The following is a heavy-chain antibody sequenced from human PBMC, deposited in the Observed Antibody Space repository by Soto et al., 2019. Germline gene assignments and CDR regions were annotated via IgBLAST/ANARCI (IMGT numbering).Heavy chain of an antibody. CDR3: ARGNGGNTVVRGVSFYYYGMDV. D-gene: IGHD3-10*01. V-gene: IGHV4-30-2*01. Sequence: SETLSLTCAVSGGSISSGGYSWSWIRQPPGKGLEWIGYIYHSGSTYYNPSLKSRVTISVDRSKNQFSLKLSSVTAADTAVYYCARGNGGNTVVRGVSFYYYGMDVWGQGTTVTVSS. J-gene: IGHJ6*02. CDR1: GGSISSGGYS. CDR2: IYHSGST.